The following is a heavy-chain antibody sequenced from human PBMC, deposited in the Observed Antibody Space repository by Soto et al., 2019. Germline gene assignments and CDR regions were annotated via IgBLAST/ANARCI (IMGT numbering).Heavy chain of an antibody. CDR2: IYYSGST. V-gene: IGHV4-59*08. CDR3: ARQITMIVVVNRAPLTD. D-gene: IGHD3-22*01. CDR1: GGSISSYY. J-gene: IGHJ4*02. Sequence: PSETLSLTCTVSGGSISSYYWSWIRQHPGEGLEWIGYIYYSGSTYYNPSLKSRVTISVDTSKNQFSLKLSSVTAADTAVYYCARQITMIVVVNRAPLTDWGQGTLVTVSS.